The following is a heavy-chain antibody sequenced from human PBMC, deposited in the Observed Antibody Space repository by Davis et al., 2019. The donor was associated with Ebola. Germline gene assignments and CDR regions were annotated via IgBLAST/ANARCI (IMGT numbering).Heavy chain of an antibody. CDR3: AKDDGYSSGWYLDY. J-gene: IGHJ4*02. CDR1: GFTFSSYA. D-gene: IGHD6-19*01. CDR2: ISGSGAST. Sequence: PGGSLRLSCAASGFTFSSYAMNWVRQAPGKGPEWVSSISGSGASTYYADSVKGRFTISRDNSKNTLYLQMNSLRAEDTAVYYCAKDDGYSSGWYLDYWGQGTLVTVSS. V-gene: IGHV3-23*01.